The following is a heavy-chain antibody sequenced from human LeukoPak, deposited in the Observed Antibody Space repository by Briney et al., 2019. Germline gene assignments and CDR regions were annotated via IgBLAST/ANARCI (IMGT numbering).Heavy chain of an antibody. CDR2: ISSSSSYI. CDR3: AKDSSWGSGYYYYFDY. J-gene: IGHJ4*02. Sequence: PGGSLRLSCAASGFTFSSYSMNWVRQAPGKGLEWVSSISSSSSYIYYADSVKGRFTISRDNAKNSLYLQMNSLRAEDTALYYCAKDSSWGSGYYYYFDYWGQGTLVTVSS. V-gene: IGHV3-21*04. D-gene: IGHD3-22*01. CDR1: GFTFSSYS.